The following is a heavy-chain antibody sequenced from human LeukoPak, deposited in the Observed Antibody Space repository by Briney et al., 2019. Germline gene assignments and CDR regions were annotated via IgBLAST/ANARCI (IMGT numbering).Heavy chain of an antibody. V-gene: IGHV3-23*01. Sequence: GGSLRLSCAASGFTFSFYVMNWVRQAPGKGLEWVSGISGGGSTTYYVDSVKGRFIISRDNSKNTLYLQMSSLRAEDTAVYYCAKRSDSGSWDYFDYWGQGTLVTVSS. CDR3: AKRSDSGSWDYFDY. D-gene: IGHD3-10*01. CDR1: GFTFSFYV. J-gene: IGHJ4*02. CDR2: ISGGGSTT.